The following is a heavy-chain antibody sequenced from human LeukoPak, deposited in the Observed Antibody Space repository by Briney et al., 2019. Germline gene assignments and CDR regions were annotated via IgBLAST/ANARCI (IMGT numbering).Heavy chain of an antibody. Sequence: QPGGSLRLSCAASGFTFSNYAMNWVRQAPGKGLYWVSTISGSGNSTYYADSVKGRFTISRDNSKKTLYLQMTSLRAEDTAIYYCAIAHTDWYLGVFQIWGQGTMVTVSS. CDR1: GFTFSNYA. V-gene: IGHV3-23*01. D-gene: IGHD3-9*01. J-gene: IGHJ3*02. CDR3: AIAHTDWYLGVFQI. CDR2: ISGSGNST.